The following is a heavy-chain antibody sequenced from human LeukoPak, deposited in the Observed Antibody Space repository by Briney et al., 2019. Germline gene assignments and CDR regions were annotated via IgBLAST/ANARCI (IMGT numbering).Heavy chain of an antibody. CDR1: GYSFTSYW. V-gene: IGHV5-51*01. J-gene: IGHJ6*03. CDR2: IYPGDSDT. D-gene: IGHD6-13*01. Sequence: GESLKISCKGSGYSFTSYWIGWVRQMPGKGLEWMGIIYPGDSDTRYSPSFQGQVTISADKSISAAYLQWSSLKASDTAMYYCARLHRADHYYMDVWGKGTTVTVSS. CDR3: ARLHRADHYYMDV.